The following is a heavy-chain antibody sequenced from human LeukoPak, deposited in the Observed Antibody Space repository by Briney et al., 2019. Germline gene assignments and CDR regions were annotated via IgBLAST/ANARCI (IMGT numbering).Heavy chain of an antibody. J-gene: IGHJ4*02. D-gene: IGHD2-8*01. CDR1: GFNVSNNY. CDR3: ARGGATRYCTNGVCHYFDY. Sequence: GGSLRLSCAASGFNVSNNYMSWVRQAPGKGLEWVSVIFSGGSTNYADSVKGRLTISRDNSKNTLYLQMNSLRAEDTAVYYCARGGATRYCTNGVCHYFDYWGQGTLVTVSS. V-gene: IGHV3-66*01. CDR2: IFSGGST.